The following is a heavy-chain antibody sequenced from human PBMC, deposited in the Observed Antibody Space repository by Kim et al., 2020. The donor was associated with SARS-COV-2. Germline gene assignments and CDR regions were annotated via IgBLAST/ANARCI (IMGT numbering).Heavy chain of an antibody. CDR1: GGSINSYY. Sequence: SETLSLTCTVSGGSINSYYWSWIRQPAGEGLEWIGRVYANGRTDYNPYLKSRVTMSMDTSENQVSLKLSAVTAADTAVYYCARREAGSNYFDYWGLGTL. CDR3: ARREAGSNYFDY. J-gene: IGHJ4*02. D-gene: IGHD1-26*01. V-gene: IGHV4-4*07. CDR2: VYANGRT.